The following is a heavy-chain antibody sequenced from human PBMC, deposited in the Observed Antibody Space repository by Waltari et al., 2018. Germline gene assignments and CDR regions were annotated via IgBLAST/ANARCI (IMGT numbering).Heavy chain of an antibody. Sequence: QVKLVQSGAEVKKPGASVKVSCKASGYTFTSYAMHWVRQAPGQRLEWMGWINAGNGNTKYSQKFQGRVTITRDTSASTAYMELSSLRSEDTAVYYCARDGRYYYGSGSYYEGIGYWGQGTLVTVSS. CDR2: INAGNGNT. V-gene: IGHV1-3*01. J-gene: IGHJ4*02. D-gene: IGHD3-10*01. CDR1: GYTFTSYA. CDR3: ARDGRYYYGSGSYYEGIGY.